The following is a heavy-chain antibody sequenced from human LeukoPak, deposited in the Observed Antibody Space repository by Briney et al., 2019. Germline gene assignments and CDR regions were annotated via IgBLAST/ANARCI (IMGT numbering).Heavy chain of an antibody. CDR1: GFAVSNNY. CDR2: IYSGGST. V-gene: IGHV3-53*01. Sequence: GGSLRLSCAASGFAVSNNYMSWVRQAPGKGLEWVSVIYSGGSTYYADSVKGRFTISRDNSKNTLYLQMNSLRAEDTAVYYCAREGAYSGSYFDYWGQGTLVTVSS. J-gene: IGHJ4*02. D-gene: IGHD1-26*01. CDR3: AREGAYSGSYFDY.